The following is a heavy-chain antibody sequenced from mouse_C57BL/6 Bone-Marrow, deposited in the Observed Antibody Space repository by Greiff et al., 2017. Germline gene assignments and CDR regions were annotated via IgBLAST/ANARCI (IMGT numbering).Heavy chain of an antibody. Sequence: QVQPQQPGAEPVKPGASVKLFCKASGYTFTSHRMHRVKQRPGQGLEWIGMIHPNSGSTNYNEKFQSKATLTVDKSSSTAYKQLSSLTSEDSAVYYCARARGPAYWGQGTLVTVSA. CDR3: ARARGPAY. CDR2: IHPNSGST. V-gene: IGHV1-64*01. J-gene: IGHJ3*01. CDR1: GYTFTSHR.